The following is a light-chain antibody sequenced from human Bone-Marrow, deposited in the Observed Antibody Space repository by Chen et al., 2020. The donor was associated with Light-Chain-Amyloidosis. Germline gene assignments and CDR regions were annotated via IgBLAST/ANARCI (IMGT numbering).Light chain of an antibody. J-gene: IGLJ2*01. CDR2: KDS. Sequence: NELTQPPAVSVSPGQTARITCSGNILAQHFAYWYQQKPGQAPVAVMFKDSERPSGIPERFSGSSSGTLVTLAISGVQAEDEADYYCQSADTNGVVFGGGTKLIVL. V-gene: IGLV3-25*03. CDR3: QSADTNGVV. CDR1: ILAQHF.